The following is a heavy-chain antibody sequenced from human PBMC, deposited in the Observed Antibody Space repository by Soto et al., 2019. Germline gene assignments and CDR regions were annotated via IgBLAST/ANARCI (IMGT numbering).Heavy chain of an antibody. CDR3: AKWVVVTARRPGYFDY. J-gene: IGHJ4*02. CDR1: GFTFSSYG. Sequence: QVQLVESGGGVVQPGRSLRLSCAASGFTFSSYGMHWVGQAPGKVLEWVAVISYDGSNKYYADSVKGRFTISRDNSKNTLYLQMNRLRAADTAVYYCAKWVVVTARRPGYFDYWGQGTLVTVSS. CDR2: ISYDGSNK. V-gene: IGHV3-30*18. D-gene: IGHD2-21*02.